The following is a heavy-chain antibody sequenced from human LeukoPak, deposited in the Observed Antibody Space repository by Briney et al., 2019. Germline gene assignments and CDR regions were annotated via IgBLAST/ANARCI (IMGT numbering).Heavy chain of an antibody. CDR2: ISSYSTYM. D-gene: IGHD1-1*01. CDR1: GFTFSTSS. CDR3: ARDWQLPGAFDI. J-gene: IGHJ3*02. Sequence: GGSLRLSCAASGFTFSTSSMNWVRQAPGKGLEWVSSISSYSTYMYYGGSVRGRFTISRDNAKNSLYLQMNSLTAEDTAVYYCARDWQLPGAFDIWGRGTMVTVSS. V-gene: IGHV3-21*01.